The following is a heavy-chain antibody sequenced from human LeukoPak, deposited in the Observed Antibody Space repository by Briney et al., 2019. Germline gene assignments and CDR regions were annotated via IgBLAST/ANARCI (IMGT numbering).Heavy chain of an antibody. J-gene: IGHJ6*04. V-gene: IGHV3-7*01. CDR1: GLTLSSYS. CDR2: IKRDGSEK. CDR3: VREASGGSKGVSGTFDI. D-gene: IGHD6-13*01. Sequence: PGGSLRLSCAASGLTLSSYSMNWVRQAPGKGLEWVASIKRDGSEKYYVDSVKGRFTISRDNAKNSLYLQMNSLRAEDTAVYHCVREASGGSKGVSGTFDIWGKGTTVTVSS.